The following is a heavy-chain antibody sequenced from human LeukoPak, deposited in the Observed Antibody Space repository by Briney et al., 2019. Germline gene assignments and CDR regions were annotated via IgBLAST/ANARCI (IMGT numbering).Heavy chain of an antibody. J-gene: IGHJ4*02. CDR1: GFSFSSYG. CDR2: ISGSGGDT. V-gene: IGHV3-23*01. D-gene: IGHD4-17*01. Sequence: GGSLRLSCAASGFSFSSYGMSWVRQAPGKGLEWVSAISGSGGDTYYADSVKGRFTISRDNSKNTLYLQVNSLRAEDTAIYYCAKARGLDYGDYVIFDYWGQGTLVTVSS. CDR3: AKARGLDYGDYVIFDY.